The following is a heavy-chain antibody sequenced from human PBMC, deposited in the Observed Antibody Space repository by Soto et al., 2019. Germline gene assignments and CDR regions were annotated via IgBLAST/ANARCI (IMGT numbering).Heavy chain of an antibody. CDR1: GISFTTYE. D-gene: IGHD3-10*01. Sequence: GGSLRLSCAASGISFTTYEINWVRQAPGKGLEWVSYISSSGRTLYYADSVKGRFTISRDDSKNSLYLQMNSLRAEDTAVYYCAREIISAYYFDYWGQGTLVTVSS. CDR2: ISSSGRTL. J-gene: IGHJ4*02. V-gene: IGHV3-48*03. CDR3: AREIISAYYFDY.